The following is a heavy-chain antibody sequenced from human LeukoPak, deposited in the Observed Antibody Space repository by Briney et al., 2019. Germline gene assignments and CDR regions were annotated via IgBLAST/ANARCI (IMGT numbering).Heavy chain of an antibody. CDR3: ARGSPYYYYGMDV. CDR2: INHSGST. J-gene: IGHJ6*02. V-gene: IGHV4-34*01. CDR1: GGSFSGYY. Sequence: SETLSLTCAVYGGSFSGYYWSWIRQPAGKGLEWIGEINHSGSTNYNPSLKSRVTISVDTSKNQFSLKLSSVTAADTAVYYCARGSPYYYYGMDVWGQGTTVTVSS.